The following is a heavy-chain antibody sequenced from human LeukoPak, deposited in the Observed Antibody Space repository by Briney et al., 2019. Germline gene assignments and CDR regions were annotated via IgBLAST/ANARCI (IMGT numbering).Heavy chain of an antibody. CDR1: GYTDINYG. D-gene: IGHD2-2*01. Sequence: ASVKVSCKASGYTDINYGIGWVGQAAGQGGEGMGWINPYNGKTKYAQTLQGRVTMTTDTSTSTAYMDLRSLTFDDTAVYYCARLPTIVAPAWTHQPFDPWGQGTLVTVSS. CDR3: ARLPTIVAPAWTHQPFDP. CDR2: INPYNGKT. J-gene: IGHJ5*02. V-gene: IGHV1-18*01.